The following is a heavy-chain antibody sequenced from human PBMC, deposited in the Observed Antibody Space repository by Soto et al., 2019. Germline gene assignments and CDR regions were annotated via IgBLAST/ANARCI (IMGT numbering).Heavy chain of an antibody. V-gene: IGHV3-7*01. CDR1: GFTLRSYW. J-gene: IGHJ4*01. Sequence: EEQLVASGGGLVQPGGSLRLSCAASGFTLRSYWMSWVRQAPGKGLVWFATIKTDASEKKYVDSVKGRFTVFRDNAKISLYLQMDSLRAEDTAVYYGSRDSGNLSGNSVHPYQDCWGRGNLVTVPS. CDR2: IKTDASEK. D-gene: IGHD3-10*01. CDR3: SRDSGNLSGNSVHPYQDC.